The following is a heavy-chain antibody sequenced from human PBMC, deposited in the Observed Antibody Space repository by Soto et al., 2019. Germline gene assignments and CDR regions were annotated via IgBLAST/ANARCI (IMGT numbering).Heavy chain of an antibody. CDR3: ARDDIVATPFDY. V-gene: IGHV4-31*03. CDR1: GGSISSGGYY. Sequence: SETLSLTCTVSGGSISSGGYYWSWIRQHPGKGLEWIGYIYYSGSTYYNPSLKSRVTISIDTSKNQFSLKLSSVTAADTAVYYCARDDIVATPFDYWGQGTLVTVSS. D-gene: IGHD5-12*01. CDR2: IYYSGST. J-gene: IGHJ4*02.